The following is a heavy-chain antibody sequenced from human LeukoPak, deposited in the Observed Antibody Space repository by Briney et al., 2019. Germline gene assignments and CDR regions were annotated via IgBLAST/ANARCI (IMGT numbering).Heavy chain of an antibody. CDR3: ARRSMTSLDY. Sequence: SEALSLTCTVSGGSISSYYWSWLRQPPGKGLEWIGYIYYSGSTNYNPSLKSRVTISVDTSKNQFSLKLSSVTAADTAVYYCARRSMTSLDYWGQGTLVTVSS. CDR2: IYYSGST. V-gene: IGHV4-59*12. J-gene: IGHJ4*02. D-gene: IGHD2/OR15-2a*01. CDR1: GGSISSYY.